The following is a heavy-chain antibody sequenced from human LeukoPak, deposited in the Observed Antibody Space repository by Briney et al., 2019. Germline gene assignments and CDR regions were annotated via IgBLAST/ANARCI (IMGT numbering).Heavy chain of an antibody. J-gene: IGHJ4*02. CDR2: IEYTGST. Sequence: PSETLSLICTVSGGSISGNSYYWGWIRQPPGKGLEWIGTIEYTGSTHHNPSLKSRVTISLDTSKNQFSLKLSAVTAADTAVYYCAREAVHYGSGSHDYWGQGTLVAVSS. D-gene: IGHD3-10*01. CDR1: GGSISGNSYY. V-gene: IGHV4-39*07. CDR3: AREAVHYGSGSHDY.